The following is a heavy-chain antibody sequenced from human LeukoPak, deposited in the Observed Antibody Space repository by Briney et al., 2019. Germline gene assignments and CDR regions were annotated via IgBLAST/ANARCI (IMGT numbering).Heavy chain of an antibody. J-gene: IGHJ4*02. CDR1: GYTFTGYY. Sequence: ASVKVSCKASGYTFTGYYMHWVRQAPGQGLEWMGWINPNSGGTNYAQKFQGRVTMTRDTSISTAYMELSRLRSDDTAVYYCARDIPSGYEPMDINDYWGQGTLVTVSS. CDR3: ARDIPSGYEPMDINDY. CDR2: INPNSGGT. D-gene: IGHD5-12*01. V-gene: IGHV1-2*02.